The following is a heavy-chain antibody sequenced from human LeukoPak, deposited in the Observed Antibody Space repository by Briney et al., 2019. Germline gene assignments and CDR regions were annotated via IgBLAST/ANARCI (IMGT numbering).Heavy chain of an antibody. J-gene: IGHJ4*02. CDR1: GYTFSSYY. CDR3: ARVMSSGWYYFDY. D-gene: IGHD6-19*01. CDR2: INPSGGST. Sequence: TSVKVSCKASGYTFSSYYMHWVRQAPGQGLEWMGIINPSGGSTSYAQKFQGRVTITRDTSTSTVYMELSSLRSEDTAVYYCARVMSSGWYYFDYWGQGTLVTVSS. V-gene: IGHV1-46*01.